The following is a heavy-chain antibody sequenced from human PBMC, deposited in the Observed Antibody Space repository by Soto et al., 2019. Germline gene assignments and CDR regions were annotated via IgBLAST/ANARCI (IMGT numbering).Heavy chain of an antibody. Sequence: VQLVQSGGGSVQPGGSLRLSCAASGFTFTNYWMHWVRQVPGKGLVWVSRIDGVGTGTSYSDSVRGRFTISRDNAENTLYLQMNSLRAEDTAVYYCTKVFEYWGQGTLVTVSS. J-gene: IGHJ4*02. CDR1: GFTFTNYW. CDR3: TKVFEY. CDR2: IDGVGTGT. V-gene: IGHV3-74*01.